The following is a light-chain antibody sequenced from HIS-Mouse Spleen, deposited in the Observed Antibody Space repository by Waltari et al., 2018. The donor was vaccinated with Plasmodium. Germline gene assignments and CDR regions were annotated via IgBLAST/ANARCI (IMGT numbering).Light chain of an antibody. CDR2: AAS. V-gene: IGKV1-8*01. Sequence: AIRMTQSPSSFSASPGDRVTITCRASQRISSYLTWYQQKPGKAPKLLNYAASTLKSGVSSWFSGSGSGTDFTLTISCLQSEDFATYCCQQYYSYPYTFGQGTKLEIK. J-gene: IGKJ2*01. CDR3: QQYYSYPYT. CDR1: QRISSY.